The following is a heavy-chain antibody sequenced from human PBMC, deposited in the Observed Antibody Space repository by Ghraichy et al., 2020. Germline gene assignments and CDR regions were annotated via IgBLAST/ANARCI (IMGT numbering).Heavy chain of an antibody. CDR1: GGSFSGYY. CDR3: ARGRRRLDI. V-gene: IGHV4-34*01. D-gene: IGHD5-12*01. CDR2: INHSGST. J-gene: IGHJ3*02. Sequence: SETLSLTCAVYGGSFSGYYWSWIRQPPGKGLEWIGEINHSGSTNYNPSLKSRVTISVDTSQNQFSLKLSSVTAADTAVYYCARGRRRLDIWGQGTMVTVSS.